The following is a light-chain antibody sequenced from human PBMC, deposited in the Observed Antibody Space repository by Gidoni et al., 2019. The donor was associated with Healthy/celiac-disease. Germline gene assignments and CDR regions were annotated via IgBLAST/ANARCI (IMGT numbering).Light chain of an antibody. CDR3: QQLGT. CDR2: GAS. J-gene: IGKJ5*01. V-gene: IGKV3-20*01. CDR1: QSVSSSY. Sequence: EIVLTQSPGTLSLSPGERATLSCRASQSVSSSYLAWYQQKPGQAPRLLIYGASSRATGIPDRFSGSGSGTDFTLPISRLEPEDFAVYYCQQLGTFGQGTRLEI.